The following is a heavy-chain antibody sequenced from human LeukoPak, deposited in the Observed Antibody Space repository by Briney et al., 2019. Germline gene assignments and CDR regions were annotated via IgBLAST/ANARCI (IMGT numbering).Heavy chain of an antibody. J-gene: IGHJ4*02. V-gene: IGHV3-23*01. D-gene: IGHD3-22*01. Sequence: PGGSLRLSCAASGFTFSSYAMSWVRQAPGKGLEWVSAISGGGGSTYYADSVKGRFTISRDNSKNTLYLQMNSLRAEDTAVYYCAKDTGSSGYYYFDYWGQGTLVTVSS. CDR3: AKDTGSSGYYYFDY. CDR2: ISGGGGST. CDR1: GFTFSSYA.